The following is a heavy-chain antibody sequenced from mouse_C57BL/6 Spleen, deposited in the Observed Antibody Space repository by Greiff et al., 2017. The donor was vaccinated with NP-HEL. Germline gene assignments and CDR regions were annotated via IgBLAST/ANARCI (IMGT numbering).Heavy chain of an antibody. Sequence: QVQLKESGAELVRPGASVTLSCKASGYTFTDYEMHWVKQTPVHGLEWIGAIDPETGGTAYNQKFKGKAILTADKSSSTAYMELRSLTSEDSAVYYCTRSHYYGTSDYFDYWGQGTTLTVSS. J-gene: IGHJ2*01. CDR2: IDPETGGT. D-gene: IGHD1-1*01. CDR3: TRSHYYGTSDYFDY. CDR1: GYTFTDYE. V-gene: IGHV1-15*01.